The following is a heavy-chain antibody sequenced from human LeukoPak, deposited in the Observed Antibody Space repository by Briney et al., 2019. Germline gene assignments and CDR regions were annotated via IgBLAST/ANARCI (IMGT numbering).Heavy chain of an antibody. CDR2: IIPIFGTA. CDR3: ARLIRGYCDSSDLYFDY. J-gene: IGHJ4*02. D-gene: IGHD3-22*01. CDR1: GGTFSSYA. Sequence: SVKVSCKASGGTFSSYAISWVRQAPGQGLGWMGGIIPIFGTANYAQKFQGRVTITADESTSTAYMELSSLRSEDTAVYYCARLIRGYCDSSDLYFDYWGQGTLVTVSS. V-gene: IGHV1-69*13.